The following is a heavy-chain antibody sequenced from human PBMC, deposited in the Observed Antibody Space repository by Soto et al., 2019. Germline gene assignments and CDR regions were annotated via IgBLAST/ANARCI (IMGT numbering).Heavy chain of an antibody. D-gene: IGHD4-4*01. CDR3: ARATITTRGAGWFDP. CDR1: GYSITSGYY. Sequence: SETLSLTCAVSGYSITSGYYWVWIRQSPGKGLEWIGSISHTGSRTYYNPSLESRVTISVDTSRNQFSLKLTSVTAADTAVYSCARATITTRGAGWFDPWGQGTLVTV. CDR2: ISHTGSRT. V-gene: IGHV4-38-2*01. J-gene: IGHJ5*02.